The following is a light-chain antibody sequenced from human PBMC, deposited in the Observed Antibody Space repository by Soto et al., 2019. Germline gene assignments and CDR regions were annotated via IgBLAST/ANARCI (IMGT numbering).Light chain of an antibody. J-gene: IGKJ2*01. V-gene: IGKV3-20*01. Sequence: EIVLTQSPATLSLSPGERATLSCRASQSVSSSYLAWYQQKPGQAPKLLIYGASSRATGIPDRFSGSGSGTDFTLTISRLEPEDFAVYYCQHYGSSPYTFGHGTKLEIK. CDR3: QHYGSSPYT. CDR1: QSVSSSY. CDR2: GAS.